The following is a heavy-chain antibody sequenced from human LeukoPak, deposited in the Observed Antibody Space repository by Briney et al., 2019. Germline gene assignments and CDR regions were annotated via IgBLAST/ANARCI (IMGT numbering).Heavy chain of an antibody. CDR1: RITFSNAW. J-gene: IGHJ4*02. V-gene: IGHV3-15*01. D-gene: IGHD2-21*02. CDR3: ATGIVTGTSR. Sequence: PGGFLRLSCAISRITFSNAWPSWVRQAPGKGLEWVGRIRSKTEGETKEYAASVEGRFTISRDDSRNRLYLQMNSLKTEDTAVYYCATGIVTGTSRWGQGTLVSVSS. CDR2: IRSKTEGETK.